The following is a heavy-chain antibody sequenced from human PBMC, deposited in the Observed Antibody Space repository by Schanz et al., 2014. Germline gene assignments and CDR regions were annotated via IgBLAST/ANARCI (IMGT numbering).Heavy chain of an antibody. CDR2: ISHSGGSK. Sequence: DVQLLESGGGLVQPGGSLRLSCAASGFTFNSYAMTWVRQAPGKGLEWVSSISHSGGSKYYADSVKGRFTISRDNSENTLYLQMNSQSADDTAVFYCAKGMGYCSGGACYDCYYYGLDAWGQGTTVTVSS. J-gene: IGHJ6*02. CDR3: AKGMGYCSGGACYDCYYYGLDA. D-gene: IGHD2-15*01. V-gene: IGHV3-23*01. CDR1: GFTFNSYA.